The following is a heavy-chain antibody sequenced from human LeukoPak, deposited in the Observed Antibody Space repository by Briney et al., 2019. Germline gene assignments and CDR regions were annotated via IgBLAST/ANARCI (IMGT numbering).Heavy chain of an antibody. V-gene: IGHV3-53*01. CDR1: GFTVNNNY. Sequence: PGGSLRLSCAASGFTVNNNYMSWVRQAPGKGLKWVSTITTGGPNTYYADSVKGRFTVSRDDSKNTLYLQMNSLRAEDTAVYYCAKDGGLWVSAHWGDSWGRGTLVTVSS. J-gene: IGHJ4*02. CDR2: ITTGGPNT. CDR3: AKDGGLWVSAHWGDS. D-gene: IGHD7-27*01.